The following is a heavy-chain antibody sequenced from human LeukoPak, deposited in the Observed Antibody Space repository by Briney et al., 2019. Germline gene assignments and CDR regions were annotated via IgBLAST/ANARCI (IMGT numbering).Heavy chain of an antibody. D-gene: IGHD5-12*01. Sequence: GGSLRLSCAASGFTFSSYWMSWVRQAPGKGLEWVANIKQDGSEKYYVDSVKGRFTISRDNAKNSLYLQMNSLRAEDTAVYYCARSHFERRYSGYDRVYYYYYGMDVWGQGTTVTVSS. CDR2: IKQDGSEK. CDR3: ARSHFERRYSGYDRVYYYYYGMDV. V-gene: IGHV3-7*02. J-gene: IGHJ6*02. CDR1: GFTFSSYW.